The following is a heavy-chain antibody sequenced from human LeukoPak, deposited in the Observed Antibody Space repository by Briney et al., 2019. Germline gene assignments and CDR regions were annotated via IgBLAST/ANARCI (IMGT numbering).Heavy chain of an antibody. J-gene: IGHJ3*02. Sequence: QPGGSLRLSCAASGFTVSSNYMSWVRQAPGKGLEWVSVIYSGGTTYYADSVKGRFTISRDNSKNTLYPQMNSLRADDTAVYYCARANWNDDAFDIWGQGTMVTVS. D-gene: IGHD1-20*01. CDR1: GFTVSSNY. CDR3: ARANWNDDAFDI. CDR2: IYSGGTT. V-gene: IGHV3-66*01.